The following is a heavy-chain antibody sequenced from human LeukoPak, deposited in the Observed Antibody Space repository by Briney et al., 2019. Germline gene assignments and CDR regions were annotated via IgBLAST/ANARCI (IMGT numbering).Heavy chain of an antibody. CDR3: AKSLDYGGNRARLDF. CDR2: VSGSGSTT. CDR1: GFTVSSYY. Sequence: GGSLRLSCAASGFTVSSYYMNWVRQAPGKGLEWVSAVSGSGSTTYYARSVKGRFTVSRDNSKNTLYLQMNSLRVDDTAVYYCAKSLDYGGNRARLDFWGQGTLVTVSS. V-gene: IGHV3-23*01. J-gene: IGHJ4*02. D-gene: IGHD4-23*01.